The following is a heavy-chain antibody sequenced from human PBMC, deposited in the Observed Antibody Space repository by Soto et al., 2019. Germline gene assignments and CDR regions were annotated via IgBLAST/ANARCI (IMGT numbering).Heavy chain of an antibody. CDR3: VRDGNCITKSSYGNWFDT. D-gene: IGHD3-10*01. CDR1: GFTFSTYW. Sequence: GGSLRLSCAASGFTFSTYWMHWIRQVPGKGLEWVSRINSDASHTYYADSVKGRFTISRDNAKNTLHLEMNSLRAEDTAVYYCVRDGNCITKSSYGNWFDTSGQGTLVTVSS. J-gene: IGHJ5*02. CDR2: INSDASHT. V-gene: IGHV3-74*01.